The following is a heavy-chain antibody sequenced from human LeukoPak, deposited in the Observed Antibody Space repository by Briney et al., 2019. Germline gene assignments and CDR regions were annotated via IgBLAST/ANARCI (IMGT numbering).Heavy chain of an antibody. Sequence: GGSLRLSCAGSGFTFSSSAMNWVRQAPGKGLEWVSSINNVASHIYYADSVKGRFTISRDNAKNSLYLQMNSLRAEDTAVYYCARDPTQWLRYGHFDYWGQGTLVTVSS. CDR1: GFTFSSSA. J-gene: IGHJ4*02. V-gene: IGHV3-21*01. D-gene: IGHD5-12*01. CDR2: INNVASHI. CDR3: ARDPTQWLRYGHFDY.